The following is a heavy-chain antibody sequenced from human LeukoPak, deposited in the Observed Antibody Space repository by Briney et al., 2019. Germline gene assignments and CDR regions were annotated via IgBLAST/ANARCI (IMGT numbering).Heavy chain of an antibody. J-gene: IGHJ4*02. Sequence: PSQTLSLTCSVSGGSIRSGAYYWSWIRQYLGKGPEWIGYVNSTGATYYNPSLKSRVAISVDTSKNQFYLRLISVTAADTAVYFCARGDSNSSDWGQGTLVTVSS. CDR2: VNSTGAT. CDR1: GGSIRSGAYY. CDR3: ARGDSNSSD. D-gene: IGHD6-6*01. V-gene: IGHV4-31*03.